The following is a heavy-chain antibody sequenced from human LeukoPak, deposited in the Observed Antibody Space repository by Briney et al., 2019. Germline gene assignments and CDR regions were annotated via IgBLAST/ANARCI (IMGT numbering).Heavy chain of an antibody. CDR2: IHSDGAST. CDR1: GFTFSSYG. D-gene: IGHD5-18*01. V-gene: IGHV3-74*01. Sequence: PGRSLRLSCAASGFTFSSYGMHWVRQAPGKGLVWVSRIHSDGASTSYADSVKGRFTMSRDNAKNTLYLQMNRLRAEDTAVYYCASWDLRGYSYGTLGYWGQGTRVTVSS. CDR3: ASWDLRGYSYGTLGY. J-gene: IGHJ4*02.